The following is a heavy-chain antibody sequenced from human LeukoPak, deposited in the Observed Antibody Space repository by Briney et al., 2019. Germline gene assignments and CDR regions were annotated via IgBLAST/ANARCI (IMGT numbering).Heavy chain of an antibody. J-gene: IGHJ4*02. CDR2: ISWNSGSI. CDR1: GFTFDDYA. Sequence: GGSLRLSCAASGFTFDDYAMHWVRQAPGKGLEWVSGISWNSGSIGYADSVKGRFTISRDSAKNSLYLQMNSLRAEDTALYYCAKGGYDFDYWGQGTLVTVPS. CDR3: AKGGYDFDY. D-gene: IGHD5-12*01. V-gene: IGHV3-9*01.